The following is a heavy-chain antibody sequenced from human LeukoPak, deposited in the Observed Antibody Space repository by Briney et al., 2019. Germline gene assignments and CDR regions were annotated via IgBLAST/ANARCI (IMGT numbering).Heavy chain of an antibody. CDR2: IYYIGNT. CDR3: ATHRYSYANFDN. Sequence: SQSLSLTCTVAGASVSTYYWSWVRQPPGKGLECIGYIYYIGNTTYTPSLKSLATLSVNTCKNQFSLRLTSVTPADTAVYYCATHRYSYANFDNLGQGTLLTVSS. J-gene: IGHJ4*02. CDR1: GASVSTYY. D-gene: IGHD5-18*01. V-gene: IGHV4-59*08.